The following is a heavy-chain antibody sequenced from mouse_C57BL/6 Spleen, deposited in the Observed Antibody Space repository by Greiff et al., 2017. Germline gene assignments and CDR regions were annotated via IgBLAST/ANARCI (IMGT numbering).Heavy chain of an antibody. CDR3: ARQTGLYAMDY. Sequence: VQRVESGGDLVKPGGSLKLSCAASGFTFSSYGMSWVRQTPDKRLEWVATISSGGSYTYYPDSVKGRFTISRDNAKNTLYLQMSSLKSEDTAMYYCARQTGLYAMDYWGQGTSVTVSS. CDR1: GFTFSSYG. J-gene: IGHJ4*01. D-gene: IGHD4-1*01. CDR2: ISSGGSYT. V-gene: IGHV5-6*01.